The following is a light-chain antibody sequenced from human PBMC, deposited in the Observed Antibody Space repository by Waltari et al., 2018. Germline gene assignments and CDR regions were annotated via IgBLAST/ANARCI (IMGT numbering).Light chain of an antibody. Sequence: QSVLTQPPSVSGAPVQRVTISCTGSGSNTGAGYDVHWSPQLPRAAPKLLIYGSSTRPLGVPDRFFGSTSGTSASLAITGLQAEDEADYYCQSYDTSLSVVFGGGTKLTVL. CDR2: GSS. CDR3: QSYDTSLSVV. J-gene: IGLJ3*02. CDR1: GSNTGAGYD. V-gene: IGLV1-40*01.